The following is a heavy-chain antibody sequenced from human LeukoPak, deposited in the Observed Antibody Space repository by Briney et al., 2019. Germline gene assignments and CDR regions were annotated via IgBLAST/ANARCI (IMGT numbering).Heavy chain of an antibody. D-gene: IGHD3-22*01. V-gene: IGHV4-31*03. Sequence: SETLSLTCTVSGGSISSGGYSWSWIRQHPGKGLEWIGYIYYSGSTYYNPSLKSRVTISVDTSKNQFSLKLSSVTAADTAVYYCARARHYYDSSGYYWAHDYFDYWGQGTLVTVSS. CDR1: GGSISSGGYS. CDR3: ARARHYYDSSGYYWAHDYFDY. J-gene: IGHJ4*02. CDR2: IYYSGST.